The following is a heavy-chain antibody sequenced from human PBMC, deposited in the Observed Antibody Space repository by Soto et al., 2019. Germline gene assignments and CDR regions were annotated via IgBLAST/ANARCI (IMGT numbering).Heavy chain of an antibody. Sequence: GGSLRLSCAASGFTFSSYGMHWVRQAPGKGLEWVAVISYDGSNKYYADSVKGRFTISRDNSKNTLYLQMNSLRAEDTAVYYCAKWEQQLVNDAFDIWGQGTMVTVSS. CDR2: ISYDGSNK. V-gene: IGHV3-30*18. CDR3: AKWEQQLVNDAFDI. J-gene: IGHJ3*02. D-gene: IGHD6-13*01. CDR1: GFTFSSYG.